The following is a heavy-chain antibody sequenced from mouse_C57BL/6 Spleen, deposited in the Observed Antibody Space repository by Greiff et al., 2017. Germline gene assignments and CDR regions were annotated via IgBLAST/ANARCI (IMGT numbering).Heavy chain of an antibody. D-gene: IGHD2-1*01. CDR1: GYTFTSYW. CDR3: GRGNGNSAWVAY. V-gene: IGHV1-52*01. J-gene: IGHJ3*01. CDR2: IDPSDSET. Sequence: QVQLQQSGAELVRPGSSVKLSCKASGYTFTSYWMHWVKQRPIQGLEWIGNIDPSDSETHYNQKFKDKATFTVDKSSSTAYMQISSLTSEDSAVYSCGRGNGNSAWVAYWGQGTLVTVSA.